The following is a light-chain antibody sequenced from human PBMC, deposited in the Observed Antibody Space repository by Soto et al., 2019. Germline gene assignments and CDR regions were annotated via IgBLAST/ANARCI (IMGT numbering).Light chain of an antibody. Sequence: QSALTHPASVYGAPGQSITISCTGTSSEVCGDTYVSWYQQFPVKAPRLIIYEVSNRPSGVSNRFSGSKAGNTASLTISWLHADDEAGYYCGSYPSTSTLVVFGDDTKLTVL. V-gene: IGLV2-14*01. CDR1: SSEVCGDTY. CDR2: EVS. J-gene: IGLJ2*01. CDR3: GSYPSTSTLVV.